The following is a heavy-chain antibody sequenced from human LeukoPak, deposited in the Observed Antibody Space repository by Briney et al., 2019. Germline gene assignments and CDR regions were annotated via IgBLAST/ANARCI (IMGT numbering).Heavy chain of an antibody. CDR1: GGTFSSYA. J-gene: IGHJ4*02. V-gene: IGHV1-46*01. CDR2: INPSGGST. CDR3: ARDRGTVTDVGVY. D-gene: IGHD4-17*01. Sequence: ASVKVSCKASGGTFSSYAISWVRQAPGQGLEWMGLINPSGGSTSYAQKFQGRLTMTRDTSTSTVYMELSSLTSEDTAVYYCARDRGTVTDVGVYWGQGTLVTVSS.